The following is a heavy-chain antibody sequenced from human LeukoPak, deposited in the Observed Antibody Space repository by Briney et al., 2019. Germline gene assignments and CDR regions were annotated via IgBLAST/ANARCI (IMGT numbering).Heavy chain of an antibody. CDR3: ARQNGGSWNYYYYMDV. J-gene: IGHJ6*03. D-gene: IGHD1-26*01. CDR1: GGSISSGDYY. CDR2: INHSGST. V-gene: IGHV4-39*01. Sequence: SETLSLTCTVSGGSISSGDYYWSWIRQPPGKGLEWIGEINHSGSTNYNPSLKSRVTISVDTSKNQFSLKLSSVTAADTAVYYCARQNGGSWNYYYYMDVWGKGTTVTVSS.